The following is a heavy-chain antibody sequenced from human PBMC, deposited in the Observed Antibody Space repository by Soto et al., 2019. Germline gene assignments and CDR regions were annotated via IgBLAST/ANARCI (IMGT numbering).Heavy chain of an antibody. Sequence: SETLSLTCTFSGGSISSYYWSWIRQPPGKGLEWIGYIYYRGSTNYNPSLKSRVTISVDTSKNQFSLKLSSVTAADTAVYYCARDFKGYFDYWGQGTLVTVSS. J-gene: IGHJ4*02. CDR2: IYYRGST. V-gene: IGHV4-59*01. CDR3: ARDFKGYFDY. CDR1: GGSISSYY.